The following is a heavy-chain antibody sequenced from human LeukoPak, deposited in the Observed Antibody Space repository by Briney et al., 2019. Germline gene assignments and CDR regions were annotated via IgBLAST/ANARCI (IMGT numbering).Heavy chain of an antibody. D-gene: IGHD1-26*01. J-gene: IGHJ3*02. V-gene: IGHV1-46*01. CDR2: ISPSGGST. CDR1: GYTLTSYY. CDR3: AITPWIVGATWEAFDI. Sequence: ASVKVSCKASGYTLTSYYMHWVRQAPGQGLEWMGIISPSGGSTSYAQKFQGRVTMTRDTSTSTVYMELSSLRSEDTAVYYCAITPWIVGATWEAFDIWGQGTMVTVSS.